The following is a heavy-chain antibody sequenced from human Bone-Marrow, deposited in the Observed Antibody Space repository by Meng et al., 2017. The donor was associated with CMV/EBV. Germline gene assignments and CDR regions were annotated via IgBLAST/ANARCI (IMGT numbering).Heavy chain of an antibody. CDR2: ISYDGSVE. CDR1: GSTLSGYN. D-gene: IGHD4-11*01. V-gene: IGHV3-30*14. Sequence: GSLRLSSVASGSTLSGYNMHWVRQAPGKGLEWVALISYDGSVEYYADSVRGRFTISRDNSKNTLYGHMNSLRPEDTAIYYCARDVTTLGYSGMDVWGQGTTVTVSS. CDR3: ARDVTTLGYSGMDV. J-gene: IGHJ6*02.